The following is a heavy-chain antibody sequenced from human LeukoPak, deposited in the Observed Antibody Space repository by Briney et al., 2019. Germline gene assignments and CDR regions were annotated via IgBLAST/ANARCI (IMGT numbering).Heavy chain of an antibody. CDR2: IKSKTHGGTT. D-gene: IGHD3-10*01. CDR1: GFTFSSVW. Sequence: GGSLRLSCAASGFTFSSVWMFWVRQAPGKGLEWVGRIKSKTHGGTTDYAAPVKGRFTISRDDSKNTLYLQMNSLKTEDTAVYYCTTGLWFGESHSYGMDVWGQGTTVTVSS. CDR3: TTGLWFGESHSYGMDV. J-gene: IGHJ6*02. V-gene: IGHV3-15*01.